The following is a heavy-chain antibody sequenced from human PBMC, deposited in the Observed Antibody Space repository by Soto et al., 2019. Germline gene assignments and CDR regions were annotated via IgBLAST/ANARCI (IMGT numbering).Heavy chain of an antibody. J-gene: IGHJ3*02. CDR1: GFSLSTSGVG. V-gene: IGHV2-5*02. Sequence: QITLKESGPTLVKPTQTLTLTCTFSGFSLSTSGVGVGWIRQPPGKALEWLALIYWDDDKPYSPSLKSRLTITKDPSKNQVVLTMTNMDPVDTATYYCAHRRVRWLGLEAFDIWGQGTMVTVSS. CDR3: AHRRVRWLGLEAFDI. D-gene: IGHD4-17*01. CDR2: IYWDDDK.